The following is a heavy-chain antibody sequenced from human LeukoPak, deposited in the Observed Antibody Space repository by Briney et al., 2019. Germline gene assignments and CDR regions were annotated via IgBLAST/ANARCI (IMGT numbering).Heavy chain of an antibody. J-gene: IGHJ6*03. CDR2: IKQDGSEK. CDR3: ARRGITGTPNYYYSMDV. Sequence: GGSLRLSCAASGFSFSSYAMSWVRQAPGKGLEWVANIKQDGSEKYYVDSVKGRFTISRDNAKNSLSLQMNRLRAEDTAVYYCARRGITGTPNYYYSMDVWGKGTTVTVSS. CDR1: GFSFSSYA. D-gene: IGHD1-1*01. V-gene: IGHV3-7*01.